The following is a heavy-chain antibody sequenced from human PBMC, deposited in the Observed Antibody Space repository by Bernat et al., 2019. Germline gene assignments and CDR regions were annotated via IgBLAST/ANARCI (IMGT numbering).Heavy chain of an antibody. V-gene: IGHV3-33*03. J-gene: IGHJ3*02. CDR1: GFTFSIFA. CDR3: TRSYCGFKEPGGGGAFDI. Sequence: QVQLVESGGGVVQPGRSLRLSCAASGFTFSIFAMHWVRQAPGMGLEWVAVIWYDASNKFYGDSVKGRFTISRDNSKNTVYLQMNSQRAEDTAVYYCTRSYCGFKEPGGGGAFDIWGRGTLVTVSS. CDR2: IWYDASNK. D-gene: IGHD2-21*01.